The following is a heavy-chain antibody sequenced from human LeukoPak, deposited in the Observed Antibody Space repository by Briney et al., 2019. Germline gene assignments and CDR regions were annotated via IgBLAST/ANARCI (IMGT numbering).Heavy chain of an antibody. CDR3: ARDSKVTGTSFDS. V-gene: IGHV1-2*02. J-gene: IGHJ4*02. D-gene: IGHD6-19*01. CDR1: GHMFTDYY. Sequence: ASVKVSCKASGHMFTDYYMHWVRQAPGQGLEWMGWMNVDSGGTKYAQKFQGRVTMTRDTSISTAFMDLTRLRSDDTAVYYCARDSKVTGTSFDSWGKGTLVTVSP. CDR2: MNVDSGGT.